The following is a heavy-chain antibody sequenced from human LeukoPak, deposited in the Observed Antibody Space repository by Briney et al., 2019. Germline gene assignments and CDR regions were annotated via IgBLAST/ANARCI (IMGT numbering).Heavy chain of an antibody. CDR2: IKKDGSEK. CDR3: ARFVVVVAMIDY. V-gene: IGHV3-7*01. J-gene: IGHJ4*02. D-gene: IGHD3-22*01. Sequence: GGSLRLSCVSSGLSVRRSYKTWVRQAPGKGLEGVANIKKDGSEKYYVDSVKGRFTISRDNAKNSLYLQMNSLRAEDTAVYYCARFVVVVAMIDYWGQGTLVTVSS. CDR1: GLSVRRSY.